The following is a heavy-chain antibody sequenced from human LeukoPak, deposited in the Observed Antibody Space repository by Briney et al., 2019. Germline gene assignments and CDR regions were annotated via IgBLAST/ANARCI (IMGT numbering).Heavy chain of an antibody. CDR3: AKEPLWASWIFQH. CDR1: GFTFSSYA. CDR2: VTGGSGTT. Sequence: GGSLRLSCAASGFTFSSYAMSWVRQAPGKGLEWVSGVTGGSGTTYYADSVKGRFTISRDNSKNTLYLQMNSLRAEDTAVYYCAKEPLWASWIFQHWGQGTLVTVSS. V-gene: IGHV3-23*01. D-gene: IGHD2-2*01. J-gene: IGHJ1*01.